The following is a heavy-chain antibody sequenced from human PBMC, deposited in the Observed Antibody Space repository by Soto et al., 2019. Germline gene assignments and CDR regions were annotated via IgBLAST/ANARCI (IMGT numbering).Heavy chain of an antibody. CDR3: ANMGNCSSTSCYPVDP. J-gene: IGHJ5*02. V-gene: IGHV4-59*01. Sequence: SETLSLTCTVSGGSISSYYWSWIRQPPGKGLEWIGYIYYSGSTNYNPSLKSRVTISVDTSKNQFSPKLSSVTAADTAVYYCANMGNCSSTSCYPVDPWDHGPLVTVSS. D-gene: IGHD2-2*01. CDR2: IYYSGST. CDR1: GGSISSYY.